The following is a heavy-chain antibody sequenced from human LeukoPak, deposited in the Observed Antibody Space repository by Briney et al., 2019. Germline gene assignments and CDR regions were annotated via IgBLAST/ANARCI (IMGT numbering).Heavy chain of an antibody. Sequence: GASVKVSCKASGYTFTGYYMHWVRQAPGQGLEWMGRINPNSGGTNYAQKFQGRVTMTRDTSISTAYMELSRLRSDDTAVYYCARAMGGYSYGLYYYYGMDVWGQGTTVTVSS. CDR3: ARAMGGYSYGLYYYYGMDV. V-gene: IGHV1-2*06. CDR2: INPNSGGT. CDR1: GYTFTGYY. D-gene: IGHD5-18*01. J-gene: IGHJ6*02.